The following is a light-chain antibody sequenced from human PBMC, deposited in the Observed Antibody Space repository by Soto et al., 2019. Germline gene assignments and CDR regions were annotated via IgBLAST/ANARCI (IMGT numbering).Light chain of an antibody. CDR1: QSVSSSY. CDR3: QQYGTPPWT. CDR2: GAS. J-gene: IGKJ1*01. V-gene: IGKV3-20*01. Sequence: EIVLTQSPGTLSLSPGERATLSCRARQSVSSSYLGWYQQKPGQAPRLLIYGASSRATGIPDRFSGSGSGTDFTLIISRLEPEDFAVYFCQQYGTPPWTFGQGTKVETK.